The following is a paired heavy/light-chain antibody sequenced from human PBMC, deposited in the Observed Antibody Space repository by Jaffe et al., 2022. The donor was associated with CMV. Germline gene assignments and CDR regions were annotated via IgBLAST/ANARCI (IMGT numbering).Heavy chain of an antibody. D-gene: IGHD3-3*01. CDR1: GYLFTTYG. Sequence: QVQLVQSGAEVKKPGASVKVSCKASGYLFTTYGISWVRQAPGQGLEWMGWISAYNGNTNYTQNFQGRVTMTTDTSTSTAYMELRSLRSDDTAVYYCARDLGKFYDFWSGYYSSGRGYGMDVWGQGTTVTVSS. V-gene: IGHV1-18*01. CDR3: ARDLGKFYDFWSGYYSSGRGYGMDV. J-gene: IGHJ6*02. CDR2: ISAYNGNT.
Light chain of an antibody. V-gene: IGKV3-20*01. CDR1: QSVSSSC. CDR3: QQCDDSLPLT. Sequence: IVLTQSPGTLSLSPGERATLSCRASQSVSSSCLAWYQQKPGQAPRLLIYGASSRATGIPDRFSGSGSGTDFTLTISSLEPEDFAVYYCQQCDDSLPLTFGGGTKVEIK. J-gene: IGKJ4*01. CDR2: GAS.